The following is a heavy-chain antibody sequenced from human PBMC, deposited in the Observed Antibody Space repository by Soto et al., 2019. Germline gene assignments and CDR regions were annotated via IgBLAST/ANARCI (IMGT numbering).Heavy chain of an antibody. Sequence: QVQLLQSGAEVKKPGASVKVSCKASGYTFTNYGITWVRQAPGQGLEWMGGIGAYNGNTHYTQRLQGRVTMTTDTSTSTAYMELSGLRSDDTTVYYCARVRQLLGYFYYYMDVWGKGTTVTVSS. CDR3: ARVRQLLGYFYYYMDV. CDR2: IGAYNGNT. J-gene: IGHJ6*03. D-gene: IGHD6-6*01. CDR1: GYTFTNYG. V-gene: IGHV1-18*01.